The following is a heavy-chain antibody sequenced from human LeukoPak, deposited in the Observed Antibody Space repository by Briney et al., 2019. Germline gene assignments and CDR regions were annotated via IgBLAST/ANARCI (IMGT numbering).Heavy chain of an antibody. V-gene: IGHV4-59*01. CDR2: IYSSGST. D-gene: IGHD1-14*01. CDR3: ARILAATAGSMDV. J-gene: IGHJ6*03. CDR1: GGSISGYY. Sequence: PSETLSLTCTVSGGSISGYYWSWIRQPPGKGLEWIGYIYSSGSTNYNPSLKSRVTISEDTSKNQFSLNLTSVTAADTAVCYCARILAATAGSMDVWGGGTTVTVSS.